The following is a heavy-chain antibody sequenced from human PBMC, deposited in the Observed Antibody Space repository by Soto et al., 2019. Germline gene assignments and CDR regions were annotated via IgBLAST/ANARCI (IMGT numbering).Heavy chain of an antibody. J-gene: IGHJ4*02. CDR2: ISSSSSTI. CDR3: AREGWEDFDWLPSVPYFDY. Sequence: GGSLRLSCAASGFTFSSYSMNWVRQAPGKGLEWVSYISSSSSTIYYADSVKGRFTISRDNAKNSLYLQMNSLRDEDTAVYYCAREGWEDFDWLPSVPYFDYWGQGTLVTVSS. V-gene: IGHV3-48*02. CDR1: GFTFSSYS. D-gene: IGHD3-9*01.